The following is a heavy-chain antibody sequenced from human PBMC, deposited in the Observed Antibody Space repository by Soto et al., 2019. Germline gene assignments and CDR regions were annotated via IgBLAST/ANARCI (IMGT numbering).Heavy chain of an antibody. D-gene: IGHD2-21*01. J-gene: IGHJ4*02. CDR2: MNPNSGNT. V-gene: IGHV1-8*01. CDR3: ARVDSMFGDFDY. CDR1: GYTFTSYD. Sequence: QVQLVQSGAEVKKPGASVKVSCKASGYTFTSYDINWVRQAPGQGLEWMGWMNPNSGNTDYAQKVQGRVTMPRSTSIRTAYMDLSSLRSEDNGVYYCARVDSMFGDFDYWGKGPLVTFSS.